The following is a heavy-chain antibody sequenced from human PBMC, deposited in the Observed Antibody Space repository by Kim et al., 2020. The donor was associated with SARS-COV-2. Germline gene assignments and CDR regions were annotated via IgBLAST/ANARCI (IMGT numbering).Heavy chain of an antibody. D-gene: IGHD3-22*01. V-gene: IGHV3-23*01. CDR3: AKADSYYYDSSGYSLFDY. CDR1: GFTFSSYA. Sequence: GGSLRLSCAASGFTFSSYAMSWVRQAPGKGLEWVSAISGSGGSTYYADSVKGRFTISRDNSKNTLYLQMNSLRAEDTAVYYCAKADSYYYDSSGYSLFDYWGQGTLVTVSS. CDR2: ISGSGGST. J-gene: IGHJ4*02.